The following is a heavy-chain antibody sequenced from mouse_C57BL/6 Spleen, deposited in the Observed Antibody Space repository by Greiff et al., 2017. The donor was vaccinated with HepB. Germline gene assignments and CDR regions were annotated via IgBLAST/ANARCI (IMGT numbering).Heavy chain of an antibody. CDR1: GFTFSSYT. Sequence: EVKVVDSGGGLVKPGGSLKLSCAASGFTFSSYTMSWVRQTPEKRLEWVATISGGGGNTYYPDSVKGRFTISRDNAKNTLYLQMSSLRSEDTALYYCARLGWLASFAYWGQGTLVTVSA. CDR2: ISGGGGNT. V-gene: IGHV5-9*01. CDR3: ARLGWLASFAY. J-gene: IGHJ3*01. D-gene: IGHD1-1*02.